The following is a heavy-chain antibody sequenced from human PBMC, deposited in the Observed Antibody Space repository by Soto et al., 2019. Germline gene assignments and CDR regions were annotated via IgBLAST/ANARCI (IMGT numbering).Heavy chain of an antibody. CDR3: VRAQWSPGYYYGMDV. CDR2: IYPGDSDT. CDR1: GYSFSSYW. J-gene: IGHJ6*02. V-gene: IGHV5-51*01. Sequence: PGESLKISCKASGYSFSSYWIGWVRQMPGKGLEWMGIIYPGDSDTKYSPSVQGQVTISADRSISTAYLQMNSLKTEDTAIYYCVRAQWSPGYYYGMDVWGQGTTVTVSS. D-gene: IGHD2-15*01.